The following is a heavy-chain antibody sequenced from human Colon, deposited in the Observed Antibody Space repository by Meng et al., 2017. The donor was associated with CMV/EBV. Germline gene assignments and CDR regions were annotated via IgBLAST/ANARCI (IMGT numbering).Heavy chain of an antibody. V-gene: IGHV1-69*04. CDR3: ASDYYGDSGYGH. D-gene: IGHD3-22*01. CDR1: GGTFSSYA. J-gene: IGHJ4*02. CDR2: IIPILGIA. Sequence: SVKVSCKASGGTFSSYAISWVRQAPGQGLEWMGRIIPILGIANYAQKFQGRVTITADKSTSTAYMELSSLRSEDTAVYYCASDYYGDSGYGHWGQGTLVTVSS.